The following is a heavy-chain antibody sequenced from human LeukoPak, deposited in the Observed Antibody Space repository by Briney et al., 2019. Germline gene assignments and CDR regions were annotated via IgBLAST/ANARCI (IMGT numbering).Heavy chain of an antibody. J-gene: IGHJ4*02. CDR2: IYSGGST. CDR1: WFTGSSNY. CDR3: AAFSA. Sequence: GGALRLSCAAPWFTGSSNYKSWGRQAPGKGLEWVSVIYSGGSTYYADSVKGRFTISRDNSKNTLYLQMNSLRAEDTAVYYCAAFSAWGQGTLVTVSS. D-gene: IGHD2/OR15-2a*01. V-gene: IGHV3-53*01.